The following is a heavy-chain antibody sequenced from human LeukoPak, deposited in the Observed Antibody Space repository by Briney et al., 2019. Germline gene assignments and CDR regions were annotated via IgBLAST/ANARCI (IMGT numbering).Heavy chain of an antibody. D-gene: IGHD3-22*01. CDR1: GYTFTGYY. Sequence: GASVKVSCKASGYTFTGYYIHWVRQAPGQGLEWMGWINPNSGGTNYAQKFQGRVTMTRDTSISTAYMELSRLRSDDTAVYYCARGLKGYYYDSSGTRRGGYYYGMDVWGQGTTVTVSS. CDR2: INPNSGGT. V-gene: IGHV1-2*02. J-gene: IGHJ6*02. CDR3: ARGLKGYYYDSSGTRRGGYYYGMDV.